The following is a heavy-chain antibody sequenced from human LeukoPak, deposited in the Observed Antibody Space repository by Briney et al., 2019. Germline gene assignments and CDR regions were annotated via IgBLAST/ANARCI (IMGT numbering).Heavy chain of an antibody. V-gene: IGHV3-66*01. J-gene: IGHJ4*02. CDR1: GFSLSSNY. CDR3: ARDRGYFDN. Sequence: PGGSLRLSCAASGFSLSSNYMSWVRQAPGKGLEWVSIIYAGGDTYYADSVQGRFTLSRDNSKNTLYLQMNSLRAEDTAVYFCARDRGYFDNWGRGTLVTVSS. CDR2: IYAGGDT.